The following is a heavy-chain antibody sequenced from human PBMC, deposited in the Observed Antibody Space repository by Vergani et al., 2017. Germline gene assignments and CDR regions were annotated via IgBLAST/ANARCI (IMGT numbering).Heavy chain of an antibody. CDR3: ARVLSGYGSGDKCYIHPCFDS. J-gene: IGHJ4*02. CDR2: MNPISGNT. D-gene: IGHD2-15*01. CDR1: GYTFTNYD. V-gene: IGHV1-8*03. Sequence: QVQLVQSGTEVKKPGASVKVSCKASGYTFTNYDINWVRRATGQGLEWMGWMNPISGNTGFAQKFRGRVTITRDTSISTTYMELSSLRSEDTAIYYCARVLSGYGSGDKCYIHPCFDSGAPGTLVTVSS.